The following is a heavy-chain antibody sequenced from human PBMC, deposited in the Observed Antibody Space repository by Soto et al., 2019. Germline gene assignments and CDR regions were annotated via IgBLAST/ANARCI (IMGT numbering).Heavy chain of an antibody. CDR1: GYTFTGYY. V-gene: IGHV1-2*04. CDR2: INPNSGGT. Sequence: QVQLVQSGAEVKKPGASVKVSCKASGYTFTGYYMHWVRQAPGQGLEWMGWINPNSGGTNYAQKFQGWVTMTRDTSISTAYMELSRLRCDDTAVYYCARAYYYDSSGLGWFDPWGQGTLVTVSS. D-gene: IGHD3-22*01. J-gene: IGHJ5*02. CDR3: ARAYYYDSSGLGWFDP.